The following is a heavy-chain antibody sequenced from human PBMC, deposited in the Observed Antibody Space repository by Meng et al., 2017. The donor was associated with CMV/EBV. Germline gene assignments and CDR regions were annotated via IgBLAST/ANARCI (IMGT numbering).Heavy chain of an antibody. J-gene: IGHJ3*01. CDR1: GFTLSSYW. D-gene: IGHD3-3*01. Sequence: ESLKISCAASGFTLSSYWMHWVRQAPGKGLEWVSRLNNDGTNTAHADSVKGRFTISRDNAKNTLYLQMNSLRAEGTAVYYCARPSIGVFSLAFDFWGQGALVTVSS. V-gene: IGHV3-74*01. CDR3: ARPSIGVFSLAFDF. CDR2: LNNDGTNT.